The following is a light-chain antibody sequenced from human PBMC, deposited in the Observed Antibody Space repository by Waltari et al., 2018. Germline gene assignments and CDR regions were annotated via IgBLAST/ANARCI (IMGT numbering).Light chain of an antibody. CDR1: SDINVANYY. CDR3: MIWPNNVWV. J-gene: IGLJ3*02. CDR2: YNSDSDK. Sequence: QPVLTQPPSSSGSPGESARLTSTLPSDINVANYYIYCYQQKPGSPPRFLLYYNSDSDKAQGSGVPSRFSGSKDASANTGILLISGLQSEDEADYYCMIWPNNVWVFGGGTRLIVL. V-gene: IGLV5-37*01.